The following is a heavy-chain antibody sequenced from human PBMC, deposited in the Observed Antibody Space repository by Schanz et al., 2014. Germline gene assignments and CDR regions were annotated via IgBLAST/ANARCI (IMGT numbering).Heavy chain of an antibody. Sequence: EVKLVESGGGLVQPGGSLRLSCAASGSTFSAYWMHWVRQVPGKGLVWIARINTDETTTKYADSVKGRFTISRDNSKNPLYLQMDTLRVADTAMFYCARDMTIAPAWGQGTLVTVSS. D-gene: IGHD6-13*01. CDR2: INTDETTT. CDR3: ARDMTIAPA. J-gene: IGHJ5*02. V-gene: IGHV3-74*01. CDR1: GSTFSAYW.